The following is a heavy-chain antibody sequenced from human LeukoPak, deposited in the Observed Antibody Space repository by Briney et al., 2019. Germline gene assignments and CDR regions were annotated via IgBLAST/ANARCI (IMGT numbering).Heavy chain of an antibody. D-gene: IGHD2-2*01. CDR1: GYTFTDYY. CDR3: ARANFLYCSSTTCLFDS. CDR2: INPNDGDT. J-gene: IGHJ4*02. Sequence: ASVKVCCKASGYTFTDYYMHWVRQAPGQGFEWKGWINPNDGDTNYAQKFQGRVTMTRDTSISTAHMEVSRLRSDDTAVYYCARANFLYCSSTTCLFDSWGQGTLVTVSS. V-gene: IGHV1-2*02.